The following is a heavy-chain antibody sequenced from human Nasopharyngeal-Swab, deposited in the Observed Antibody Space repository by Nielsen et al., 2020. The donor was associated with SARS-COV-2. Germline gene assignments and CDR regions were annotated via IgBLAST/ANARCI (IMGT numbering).Heavy chain of an antibody. J-gene: IGHJ3*02. CDR2: IYPGDSDT. V-gene: IGHV5-51*01. Sequence: GESLKISCKGSGYSFTSYWIGWVRQMPGKGLEWMGIIYPGDSDTRYSPSFQGQVTISADKSISTAYLQWSSLKASDTAMYYCARQTLYGGNSHDAFDIWGQGTMITVSS. CDR3: ARQTLYGGNSHDAFDI. D-gene: IGHD4-23*01. CDR1: GYSFTSYW.